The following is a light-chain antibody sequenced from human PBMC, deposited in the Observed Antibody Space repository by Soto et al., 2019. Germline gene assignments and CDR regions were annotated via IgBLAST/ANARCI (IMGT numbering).Light chain of an antibody. Sequence: IVLTQSPGTLSLSPGERATLSCRASQSVSYLGWYQQKPGQAPRLLIYGASSRATGIPDRFSGSGSGTDFTPTISRLEPEDCAEYDGQQYDSSPSWTFGKGTKVEIK. J-gene: IGKJ1*01. CDR3: QQYDSSPSWT. V-gene: IGKV3-20*01. CDR2: GAS. CDR1: QSVSY.